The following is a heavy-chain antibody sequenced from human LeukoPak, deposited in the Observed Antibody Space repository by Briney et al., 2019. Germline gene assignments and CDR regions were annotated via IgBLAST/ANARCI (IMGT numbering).Heavy chain of an antibody. Sequence: GGSLSLSCAASGFTFSSYSMNWVRQAPGEGLEWVSSISSSSSYIYYADSVKGRFTISRDNAKNSLYLQMNSLRAEDTAVYYCASERIVGVTGGTDYWGQGTLVTVSS. CDR3: ASERIVGVTGGTDY. CDR1: GFTFSSYS. D-gene: IGHD2-21*02. J-gene: IGHJ4*02. V-gene: IGHV3-21*01. CDR2: ISSSSSYI.